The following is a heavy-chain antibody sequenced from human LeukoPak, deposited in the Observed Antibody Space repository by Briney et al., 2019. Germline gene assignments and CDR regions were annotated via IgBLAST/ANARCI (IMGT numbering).Heavy chain of an antibody. CDR1: GFTFSSYA. J-gene: IGHJ6*02. V-gene: IGHV3-30-3*01. Sequence: PGRSLRLSCAASGFTFSSYAMHWVRQAPGKGLEWVAVISYDGSNKYYADSVKGRFTISRDNSKNTLYLQMNSLRAEDMAVYYCARDLSSTQWLVVPTNYYYYYGMDVWGQGTTVTVSS. CDR2: ISYDGSNK. CDR3: ARDLSSTQWLVVPTNYYYYYGMDV. D-gene: IGHD6-19*01.